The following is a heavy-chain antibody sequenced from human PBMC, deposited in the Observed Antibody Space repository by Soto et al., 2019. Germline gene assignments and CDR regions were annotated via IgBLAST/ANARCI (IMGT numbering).Heavy chain of an antibody. Sequence: QVQLVQSGAEVKKPGASVKVSCKASGDTFASYGINWVRQAPGQGLEWMGWISINSGNTNYAQNFQGRVTMTTNTSTTTIFMELWSLRSDDTAVYYCAGGIGEGQGFDYWGQGTLVTVSS. J-gene: IGHJ4*02. CDR1: GDTFASYG. D-gene: IGHD2-21*01. CDR2: ISINSGNT. V-gene: IGHV1-18*01. CDR3: AGGIGEGQGFDY.